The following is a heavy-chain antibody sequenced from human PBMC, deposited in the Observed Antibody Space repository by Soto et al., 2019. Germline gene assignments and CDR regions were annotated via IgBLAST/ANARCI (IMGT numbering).Heavy chain of an antibody. CDR1: GFTFSDCW. CDR2: ISSDGTSP. Sequence: SGGSLRLSCTASGFTFSDCWMHWVRQAPGKGLVWVSRISSDGTSPNYADSVKGRFTISRDNAKNTLYLQMNSLRAEDTAVYYCARTPQYCSSASCYTLDYWGQGTLVTVSS. CDR3: ARTPQYCSSASCYTLDY. V-gene: IGHV3-74*01. J-gene: IGHJ4*02. D-gene: IGHD2-2*01.